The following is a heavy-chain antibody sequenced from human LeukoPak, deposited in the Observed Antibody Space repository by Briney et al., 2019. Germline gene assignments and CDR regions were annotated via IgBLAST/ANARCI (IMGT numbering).Heavy chain of an antibody. V-gene: IGHV4-38-2*01. Sequence: SETLSLTCAVSGYSISSGYYLGWIRQPPGEGLEWIGTIYHSGNTYYNPSLKSRGTISVDTSKNQFSLKLSSVTAADTAVYYCARGRGPAACGYWGQGTLVTVSS. D-gene: IGHD2-2*01. CDR1: GYSISSGYY. J-gene: IGHJ4*02. CDR2: IYHSGNT. CDR3: ARGRGPAACGY.